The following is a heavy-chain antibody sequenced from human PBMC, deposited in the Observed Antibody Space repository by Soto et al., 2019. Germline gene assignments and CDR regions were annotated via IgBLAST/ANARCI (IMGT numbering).Heavy chain of an antibody. CDR3: ARAPKVSGSSQTRPDF. D-gene: IGHD6-6*01. J-gene: IGHJ4*02. V-gene: IGHV4-34*01. CDR1: SGSFSGYY. Sequence: WETLSLTCSIYSGSFSGYYWSWIRQPPGKGLEWIGEISQSGNTNYSPSLKSRVSISIDTSKKQFSLNLASVSAADTAVYYCARAPKVSGSSQTRPDFWGQGTLVTVSS. CDR2: ISQSGNT.